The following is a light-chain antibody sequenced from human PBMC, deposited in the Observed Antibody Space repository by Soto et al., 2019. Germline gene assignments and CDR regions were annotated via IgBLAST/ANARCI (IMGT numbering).Light chain of an antibody. J-gene: IGLJ1*01. CDR1: SSDVGGYNY. Sequence: QSVLTQPASVSGSPGQSITISCTGTSSDVGGYNYVSWYQHHPGKAPKLMIFDVSNRPSGVSKRFSGSKSGDTASLTISGLQPEEEADYYCSSYTTSNTRQIVFGTGTKVTVL. CDR3: SSYTTSNTRQIV. V-gene: IGLV2-14*03. CDR2: DVS.